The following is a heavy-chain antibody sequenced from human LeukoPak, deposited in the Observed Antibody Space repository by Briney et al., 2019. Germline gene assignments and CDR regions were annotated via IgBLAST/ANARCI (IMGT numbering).Heavy chain of an antibody. J-gene: IGHJ6*03. CDR1: GGSTSSYY. CDR2: IYYSGST. V-gene: IGHV4-59*01. CDR3: ARDLAVAGDYYYYYYMDV. D-gene: IGHD6-19*01. Sequence: SETLSLTCTVSGGSTSSYYWSWIRQPPGKGLEWIGYIYYSGSTNCNPSLKSRVTISVDTSKSQFSLKLSSVPAADTAVYYCARDLAVAGDYYYYYYMDVWGKGTTVTVSS.